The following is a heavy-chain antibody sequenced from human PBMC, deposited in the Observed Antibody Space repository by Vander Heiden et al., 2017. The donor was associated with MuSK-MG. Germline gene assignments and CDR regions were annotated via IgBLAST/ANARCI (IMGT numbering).Heavy chain of an antibody. Sequence: EVQLLESGGGLVQPGGSLRLSCAASGFTFSSYAMSWLRQAPGKGLEWVSGISGSGGGTYYADSVKGRFTISRDNSKNTLFLQMNSLRAEDTAVYYCAKSAMGPYYYGMDVWGQGTTVTVSS. CDR1: GFTFSSYA. D-gene: IGHD3-16*01. V-gene: IGHV3-23*01. CDR3: AKSAMGPYYYGMDV. J-gene: IGHJ6*02. CDR2: ISGSGGGT.